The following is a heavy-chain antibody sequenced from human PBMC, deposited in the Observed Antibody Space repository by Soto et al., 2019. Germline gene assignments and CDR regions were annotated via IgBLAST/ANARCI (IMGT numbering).Heavy chain of an antibody. CDR2: IIPRSGTS. V-gene: IGHV1-69*13. CDR1: GDTFSTYT. J-gene: IGHJ6*02. CDR3: AVGGDIVVVPAAISGYYYYGMDV. Sequence: GASVKVSCKASGDTFSTYTITWVRQAPGQGLEWMGGIIPRSGTSNYAQKFQGRVTITADESTSTAYMELSSLRSEDTAVYYCAVGGDIVVVPAAISGYYYYGMDVWGQGTTVTVSS. D-gene: IGHD2-2*01.